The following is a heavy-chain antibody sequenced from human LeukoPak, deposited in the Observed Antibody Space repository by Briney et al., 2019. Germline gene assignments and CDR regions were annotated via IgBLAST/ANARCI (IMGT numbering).Heavy chain of an antibody. V-gene: IGHV1-24*01. Sequence: ASVKVSCKVSGYTLTELSMHWVRQAPGKGLEWMGGFDPEDGETIYAQKFQGRVTMTEDTSTDTAYMELSSLRAEDTAVYYCAKEPFMTTVTIPDYWGQGTLVTVSS. D-gene: IGHD4-17*01. CDR1: GYTLTELS. CDR2: FDPEDGET. J-gene: IGHJ4*02. CDR3: AKEPFMTTVTIPDY.